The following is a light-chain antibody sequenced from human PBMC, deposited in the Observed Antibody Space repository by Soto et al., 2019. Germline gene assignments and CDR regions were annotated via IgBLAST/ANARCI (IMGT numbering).Light chain of an antibody. Sequence: EIVLTQSPGSLSLSLGERATLSCRASQSVDSAFFARYQQKPGQPPRLLMYGASRRPTGIPDRFSGSGSGTDFTLTISRLEPEDFAVYYCQQYASSLTFGQGTKVEI. V-gene: IGKV3-20*01. J-gene: IGKJ1*01. CDR2: GAS. CDR3: QQYASSLT. CDR1: QSVDSAF.